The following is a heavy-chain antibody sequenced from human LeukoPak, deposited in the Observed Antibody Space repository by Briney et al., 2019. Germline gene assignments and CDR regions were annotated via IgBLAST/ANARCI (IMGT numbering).Heavy chain of an antibody. D-gene: IGHD3-9*01. V-gene: IGHV4-39*07. Sequence: SETLSLTCTVSGGSISSSSYYWGWIRQPPGKGLEWIGSIYYSGSTYYNPSLNSRVTISVDTSKNQFSLKLSSVTAADTAVYYCAREGLRGRRYYDILTGPDWFDPWGQGTLVTVSS. CDR2: IYYSGST. CDR3: AREGLRGRRYYDILTGPDWFDP. CDR1: GGSISSSSYY. J-gene: IGHJ5*02.